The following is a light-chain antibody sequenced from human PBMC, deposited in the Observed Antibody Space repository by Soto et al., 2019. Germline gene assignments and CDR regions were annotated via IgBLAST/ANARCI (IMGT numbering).Light chain of an antibody. CDR2: GAS. J-gene: IGKJ1*01. V-gene: IGKV3-15*01. CDR3: QQYNNRPPWT. Sequence: EMVMTQSPATLSVSPGERATLSCRASQSVSSNLAWYQQKPGQAPRLLIYGASSRATGIPARCSGSGAGTEFTLTTSSMQSEDVAVYYCQQYNNRPPWTFGQGTKVDIK. CDR1: QSVSSN.